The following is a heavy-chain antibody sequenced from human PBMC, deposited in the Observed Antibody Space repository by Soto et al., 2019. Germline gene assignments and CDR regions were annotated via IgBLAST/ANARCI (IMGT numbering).Heavy chain of an antibody. CDR2: IWYDGSNK. CDR3: ARVDNPYGSIRGDYYYYMDV. V-gene: IGHV3-33*01. CDR1: GFTFSSYG. J-gene: IGHJ6*03. Sequence: GGSLRLSCAASGFTFSSYGMHWVRQAPGKGLEWVAVIWYDGSNKYYADSVKGRFTISRDNSKNTLYLQMNSLRAEDTAVYYCARVDNPYGSIRGDYYYYMDVWGKGTTVTVSS. D-gene: IGHD3-10*01.